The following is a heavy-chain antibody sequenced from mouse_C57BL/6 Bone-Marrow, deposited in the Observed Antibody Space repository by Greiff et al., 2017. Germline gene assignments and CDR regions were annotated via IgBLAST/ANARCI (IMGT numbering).Heavy chain of an antibody. J-gene: IGHJ2*01. V-gene: IGHV1-50*01. CDR3: ARLVLGCDY. CDR2: IDPSDSYT. D-gene: IGHD1-1*02. Sequence: VQLQQPGAELVKPGASVKLSCKASGYTFTSYWMPWVKQRPGQGLEWIGEIDPSDSYTNYNDKFKGTATLTVDTSSNTAYMQLSSLTADYSAVYYCARLVLGCDYGGQGKTLTVSS. CDR1: GYTFTSYW.